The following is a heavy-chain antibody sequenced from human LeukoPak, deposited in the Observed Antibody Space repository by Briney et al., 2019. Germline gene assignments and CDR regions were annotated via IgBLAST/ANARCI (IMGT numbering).Heavy chain of an antibody. J-gene: IGHJ4*02. Sequence: PGGSLRLSCVVSGFTFTSHGMHWIRQAPGKGLEWVAVISYDGSNKYYADSVKGRFTISRDNSKNTLYLQMNSLRAEDTAVYYCAKLASGYDNDYWGQGTLVTVSS. CDR2: ISYDGSNK. CDR3: AKLASGYDNDY. CDR1: GFTFTSHG. V-gene: IGHV3-30*18. D-gene: IGHD5-12*01.